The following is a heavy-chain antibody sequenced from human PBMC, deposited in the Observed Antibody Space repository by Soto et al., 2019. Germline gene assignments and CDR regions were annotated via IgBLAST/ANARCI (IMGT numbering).Heavy chain of an antibody. D-gene: IGHD6-13*01. V-gene: IGHV3-74*01. CDR3: AREVIAAGGPDAFDI. Sequence: PGGSLRLSCSASGFNFSRYWTHWVRQVPGRGLVWVSHINSDGSRTTYADSVKGRFTISRDNAKNTLYLQMNSLRAEDTAVYYCAREVIAAGGPDAFDIWGRGTMVTVSS. J-gene: IGHJ3*02. CDR2: INSDGSRT. CDR1: GFNFSRYW.